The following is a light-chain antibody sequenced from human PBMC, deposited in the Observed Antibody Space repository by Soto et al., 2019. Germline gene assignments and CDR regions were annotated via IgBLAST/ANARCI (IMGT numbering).Light chain of an antibody. J-gene: IGKJ1*01. CDR2: DAS. CDR3: QQYDSYSRT. V-gene: IGKV1-5*01. Sequence: DIQMTQSPSTLPASVGDRVTITCRASQSISSWLAWYQQKPGQPPKLLIYDASNLESGAPSRFTGSGSGTEFTLTISSLQPDDFATYYCQQYDSYSRTFGQGTKVDIK. CDR1: QSISSW.